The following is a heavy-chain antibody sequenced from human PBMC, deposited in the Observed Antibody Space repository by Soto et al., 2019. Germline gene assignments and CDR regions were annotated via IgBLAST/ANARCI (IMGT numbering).Heavy chain of an antibody. J-gene: IGHJ2*01. CDR3: AAVEVTAIPVFWYFDL. CDR2: FEFRGATT. Sequence: GGSLRLSCAASGFTFSNYAMSWVRQAPGKGLEWVSAFEFRGATTYYADSVEGRFTISRDNSNNTLYLQMNNLSPEDTALYYCAAVEVTAIPVFWYFDLWGRGTLVTVSS. V-gene: IGHV3-23*01. CDR1: GFTFSNYA. D-gene: IGHD2-21*02.